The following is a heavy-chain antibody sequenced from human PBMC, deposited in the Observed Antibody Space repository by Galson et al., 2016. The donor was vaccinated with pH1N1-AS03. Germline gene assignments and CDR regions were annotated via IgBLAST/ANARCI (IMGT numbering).Heavy chain of an antibody. J-gene: IGHJ4*02. V-gene: IGHV3-48*02. CDR3: ARDSGYGGTFDN. CDR2: INSRSDII. D-gene: IGHD5-12*01. Sequence: SLRLSCAASEFTFSIYHISWVRPAPGKGLERVSYINSRSDIIHYADSVRGRFTISRNNARNSLYLQMHSLRDDDTAVYYCARDSGYGGTFDNWGQGALVTVSS. CDR1: EFTFSIYH.